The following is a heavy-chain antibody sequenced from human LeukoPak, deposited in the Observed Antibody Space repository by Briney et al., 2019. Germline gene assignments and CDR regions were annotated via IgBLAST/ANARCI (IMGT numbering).Heavy chain of an antibody. CDR1: GFTFSSYW. V-gene: IGHV3-7*01. Sequence: GGSLRLSCAASGFTFSSYWMSWVRQAPGKGLEGVANIKQDGSEKYYVDSVKGGFTISRDNAKNSLYLKMNSLRAEHTAVYYCARDILGTTALGYWGQGTLVTVSS. J-gene: IGHJ4*02. CDR3: ARDILGTTALGY. D-gene: IGHD1-1*01. CDR2: IKQDGSEK.